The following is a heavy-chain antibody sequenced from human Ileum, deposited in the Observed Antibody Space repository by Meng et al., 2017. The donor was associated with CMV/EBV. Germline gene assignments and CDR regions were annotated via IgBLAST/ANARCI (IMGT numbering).Heavy chain of an antibody. J-gene: IGHJ4*02. Sequence: EVQLVQSGGGVVQPGGSLGLSCAASGFIVTSRFMMWVRQAPGKGLEYISLIYANGRTYDIDSLKDRFTISRDNSKNTLYLQINSLRAEDTAVYFCARGGSGHWSLEYWGQGILVTVSS. CDR3: ARGGSGHWSLEY. CDR1: GFIVTSRF. D-gene: IGHD3-3*01. CDR2: IYANGRT. V-gene: IGHV3-66*01.